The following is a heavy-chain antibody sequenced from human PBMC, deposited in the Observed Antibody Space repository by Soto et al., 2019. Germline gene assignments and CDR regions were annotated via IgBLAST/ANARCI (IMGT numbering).Heavy chain of an antibody. CDR2: IYPGDSDT. Sequence: PGESLKISCKGSGYSFTSYWIGWVRQMPGKGLEWMGIIYPGDSDTRYSPSFQGQVTISADKSISTAYLQWSSLKASDTAMYYCARRPDGPAASYWFDPWGQGTLVTVSS. CDR3: ARRPDGPAASYWFDP. J-gene: IGHJ5*02. D-gene: IGHD2-2*01. CDR1: GYSFTSYW. V-gene: IGHV5-51*01.